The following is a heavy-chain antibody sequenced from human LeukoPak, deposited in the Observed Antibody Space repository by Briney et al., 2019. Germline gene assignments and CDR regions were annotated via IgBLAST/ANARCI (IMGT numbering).Heavy chain of an antibody. D-gene: IGHD6-13*01. CDR1: NDSIKDYY. V-gene: IGHV4-59*01. Sequence: SETLSLTCTVSNDSIKDYYWNWIRQSPGKGLEWIGFISNSGSTNYNPSLKSRVTISKDTSKRQFSLKLSSVTAVDTAVYYCARYEVGSSWARAFDMWGQGTMVTVSS. J-gene: IGHJ3*02. CDR3: ARYEVGSSWARAFDM. CDR2: ISNSGST.